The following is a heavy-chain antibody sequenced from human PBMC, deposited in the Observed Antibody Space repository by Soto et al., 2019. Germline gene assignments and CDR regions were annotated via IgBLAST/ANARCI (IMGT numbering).Heavy chain of an antibody. J-gene: IGHJ6*02. Sequence: EVQLVESGGGLVQPGGSLRLSCEASGFTFRNYDMHWVRQGTGKGLEWVSGISAAGDPDYADSVEGRFTISRENAQNSFFLQMNSLRVGDTAVYYCARTDRDCYGLDVWGQGTTFIVSS. V-gene: IGHV3-13*05. CDR2: ISAAGDP. CDR1: GFTFRNYD. CDR3: ARTDRDCYGLDV.